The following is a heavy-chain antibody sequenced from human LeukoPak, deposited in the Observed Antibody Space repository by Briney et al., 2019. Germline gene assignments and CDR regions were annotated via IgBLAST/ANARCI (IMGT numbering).Heavy chain of an antibody. D-gene: IGHD1-26*01. J-gene: IGHJ4*02. V-gene: IGHV4-59*01. CDR1: GGFISSSY. CDR3: ARVNSRSYYELDY. Sequence: SETLSLTCTVSGGFISSSYWSWIRQPPGKGLEWLGHIYYSGSTNYNPSLKSRVTISIDTSKKQFSLNLTSVAAADTALYYCARVNSRSYYELDYWGQGTLVTVSS. CDR2: IYYSGST.